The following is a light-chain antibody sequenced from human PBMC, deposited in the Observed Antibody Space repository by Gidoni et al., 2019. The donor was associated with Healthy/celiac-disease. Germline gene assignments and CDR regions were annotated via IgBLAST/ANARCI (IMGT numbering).Light chain of an antibody. CDR2: DAA. V-gene: IGKV3-11*01. J-gene: IGKJ2*01. CDR1: QSVSSY. CDR3: QQRSNWPPYT. Sequence: EIVLTQSPATLSLSPGERATLSCRASQSVSSYLAWYQQKPGQAPRHLIYDAANRATGIAARFSGSGSGTDFTLTISSLEPEDFAVYYCQQRSNWPPYTFGQGTKLEIK.